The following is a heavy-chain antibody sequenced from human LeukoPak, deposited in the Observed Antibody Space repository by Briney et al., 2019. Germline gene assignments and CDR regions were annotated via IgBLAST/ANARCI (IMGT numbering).Heavy chain of an antibody. Sequence: PGGSLRLSCAASGLTFSNNYMKWVRQAPGKGLEWVSLIYSGGSTYYSDSVKGRFTISRDNSKNTLYLQMNSLTAEDTAVYYCASRGITGTTSYNYFDPWGQGTLVTVSS. CDR1: GLTFSNNY. CDR2: IYSGGST. CDR3: ASRGITGTTSYNYFDP. J-gene: IGHJ5*02. V-gene: IGHV3-66*02. D-gene: IGHD1-7*01.